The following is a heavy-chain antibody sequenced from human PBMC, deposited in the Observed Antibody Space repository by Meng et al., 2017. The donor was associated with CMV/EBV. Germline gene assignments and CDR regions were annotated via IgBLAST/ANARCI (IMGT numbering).Heavy chain of an antibody. D-gene: IGHD4-23*01. V-gene: IGHV3-43*01. Sequence: GESLKISCAASGFTFDDYTMHWVRQGPGKGLEWVSLISWDGGSTYYADSVKGRFTISRDNSKNSLYLQMNSLRTEDTALYYCAKDISYGGNGPFDYWGQGTLVTVSS. CDR2: ISWDGGST. CDR3: AKDISYGGNGPFDY. J-gene: IGHJ4*02. CDR1: GFTFDDYT.